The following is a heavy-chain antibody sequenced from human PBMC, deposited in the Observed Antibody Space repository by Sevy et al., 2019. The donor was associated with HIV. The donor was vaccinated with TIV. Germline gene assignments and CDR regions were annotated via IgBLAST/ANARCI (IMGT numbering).Heavy chain of an antibody. CDR1: GFTFSSYW. Sequence: GGSLRLSCAASGFTFSSYWMTWVRQAPGKRPEWVADIKPSGSEKKYVDSVKGRFTVSRDNAKNILYLQMNSLRVEDTAVYYCRTWIQQSLRYYWGQGTLVTVSS. J-gene: IGHJ4*02. CDR2: IKPSGSEK. CDR3: RTWIQQSLRYY. D-gene: IGHD5-18*01. V-gene: IGHV3-7*01.